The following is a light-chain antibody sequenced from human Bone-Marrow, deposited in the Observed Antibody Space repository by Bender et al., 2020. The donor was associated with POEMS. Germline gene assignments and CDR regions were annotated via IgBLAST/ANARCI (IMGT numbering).Light chain of an antibody. CDR2: EVW. V-gene: IGLV2-8*01. CDR1: YSDVGSSKY. Sequence: QSALTQPPSASGSPGQSVTISCTGSYSDVGSSKYVSWYQQLPDKAPRLILYEVWKRPAGVPGRFTGAKSDNTATLTISGLQAEDEATYYCCSYVGRTTWVFGGGTTLTVL. J-gene: IGLJ3*02. CDR3: CSYVGRTTWV.